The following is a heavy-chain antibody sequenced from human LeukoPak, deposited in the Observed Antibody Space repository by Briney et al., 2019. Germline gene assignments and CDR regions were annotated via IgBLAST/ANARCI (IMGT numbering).Heavy chain of an antibody. CDR3: ARTGLRHLWSYFDY. CDR1: GGSISSYY. CDR2: IYYSGST. J-gene: IGHJ4*02. V-gene: IGHV4-59*01. Sequence: SETLSLTCTVSGGSISSYYWSWIRQPPGKGLEWIGYIYYSGSTNYNPSLKSRVTISVDTSKNQFSLKLSSVTAADTAVYYCARTGLRHLWSYFDYWGQGTLVTVSS. D-gene: IGHD5-18*01.